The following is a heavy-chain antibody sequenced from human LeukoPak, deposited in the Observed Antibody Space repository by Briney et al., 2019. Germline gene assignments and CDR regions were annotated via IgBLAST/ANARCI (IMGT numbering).Heavy chain of an antibody. D-gene: IGHD3-22*01. CDR1: GFTLNTRGVG. CDR2: IYWDDDR. Sequence: SGPTLVNPTQTLTLTCTFSGFTLNTRGVGVGWIRQPPGRALEWLALIYWDDDRRYSPSLKSRLTITKDTSKNQVVLTMTNMDPVDTATYFCAHRKNYYDSSVFDNWGQGTLVTVSS. CDR3: AHRKNYYDSSVFDN. J-gene: IGHJ4*02. V-gene: IGHV2-5*02.